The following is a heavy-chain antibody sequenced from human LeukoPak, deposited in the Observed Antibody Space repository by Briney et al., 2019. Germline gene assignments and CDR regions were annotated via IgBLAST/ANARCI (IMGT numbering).Heavy chain of an antibody. V-gene: IGHV3-23*01. J-gene: IGHJ3*02. Sequence: GGSLRLSCAASRFTFSSYAMSWVRQAPGKGLEWVSAISGSGGSTYYADSVKGRFTISRDNSKNTLYLQMNSLRAEDTAVYYCARRSAAKDAFDIWGQGTMVTVSS. CDR1: RFTFSSYA. CDR3: ARRSAAKDAFDI. D-gene: IGHD6-25*01. CDR2: ISGSGGST.